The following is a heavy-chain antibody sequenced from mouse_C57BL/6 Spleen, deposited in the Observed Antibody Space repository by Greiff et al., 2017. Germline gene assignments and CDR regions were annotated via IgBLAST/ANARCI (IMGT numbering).Heavy chain of an antibody. V-gene: IGHV5-12*01. J-gene: IGHJ3*01. D-gene: IGHD3-2*02. Sequence: EVKLVESGGGLVQPGGSLKLSCAASGFTFSDYYMYWVRQTPEKRLEGVAYISNGGGSTYYPDTVKGRFTISRDNAKNTLYLQMSRLKSEDTAMYYCARQNSSGPWFAYWGQGTLVTVSA. CDR3: ARQNSSGPWFAY. CDR2: ISNGGGST. CDR1: GFTFSDYY.